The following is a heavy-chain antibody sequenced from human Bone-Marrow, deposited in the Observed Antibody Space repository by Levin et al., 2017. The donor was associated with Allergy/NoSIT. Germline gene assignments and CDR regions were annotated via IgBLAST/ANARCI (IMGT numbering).Heavy chain of an antibody. CDR2: IYSSGIT. Sequence: SETLSLTCTVSGASFGSYYWSWIRQPPGKGLEWIGYIYSSGITYYNPSLKSRVSISVDTSKNQFSLRLTSVNAADTALYYCAKAGADYDSGGYYTNWGQGALVTVSS. V-gene: IGHV4-59*01. D-gene: IGHD3-22*01. CDR1: GASFGSYY. CDR3: AKAGADYDSGGYYTN. J-gene: IGHJ4*02.